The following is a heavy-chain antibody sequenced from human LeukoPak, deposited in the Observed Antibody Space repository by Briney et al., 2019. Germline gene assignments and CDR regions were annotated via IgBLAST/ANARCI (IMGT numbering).Heavy chain of an antibody. D-gene: IGHD2-15*01. Sequence: ASVKVSCKASGYTFTRYFIHWVRQAPGQVLEWMGIINPSGGSTTYAQKFQGRVTMTRDMSTSTDYMELSSLRSEDSAVYYWAPHGALGGGSCYEHNNWFDPWGQGTLVTVSS. CDR3: APHGALGGGSCYEHNNWFDP. CDR2: INPSGGST. CDR1: GYTFTRYF. V-gene: IGHV1-46*01. J-gene: IGHJ5*02.